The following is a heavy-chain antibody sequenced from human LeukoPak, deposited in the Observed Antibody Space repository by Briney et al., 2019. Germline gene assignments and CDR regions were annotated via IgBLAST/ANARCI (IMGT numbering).Heavy chain of an antibody. J-gene: IGHJ4*02. CDR3: ARAGPNYDYVWGSYRYTPFFDY. CDR2: INPSGGST. Sequence: ASVKVSCKASGYTFTSYYMHWVRQAPGQGLEWMGIINPSGGSTSYAQKFQGRVTMTRDTSTSTVYMELSSLRSEDTAVYYCARAGPNYDYVWGSYRYTPFFDYWGQGTLVTVSS. D-gene: IGHD3-16*02. CDR1: GYTFTSYY. V-gene: IGHV1-46*01.